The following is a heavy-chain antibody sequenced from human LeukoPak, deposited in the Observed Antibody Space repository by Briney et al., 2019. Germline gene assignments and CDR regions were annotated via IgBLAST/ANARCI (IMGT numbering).Heavy chain of an antibody. Sequence: ASVKVSSKAAGYTFTIYYMHWVRQAPGQGLEWMGIINPSGGSTTYAQKFQGRVTMTRDTSTSTVYMELSSMRSEDTAVYYCARDSSGQWLVKGAFDIWGQGTMVTVSS. CDR1: GYTFTIYY. J-gene: IGHJ3*02. CDR2: INPSGGST. D-gene: IGHD6-19*01. V-gene: IGHV1-46*01. CDR3: ARDSSGQWLVKGAFDI.